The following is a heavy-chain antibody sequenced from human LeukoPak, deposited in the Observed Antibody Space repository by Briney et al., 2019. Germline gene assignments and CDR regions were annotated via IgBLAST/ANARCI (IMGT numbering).Heavy chain of an antibody. D-gene: IGHD3-3*02. CDR2: ISWNSGSI. CDR3: AKDFSRDEYYFDY. CDR1: GFTFDDYA. V-gene: IGHV3-9*01. J-gene: IGHJ4*02. Sequence: GGSLRLSCAASGFTFDDYAMHWVRQAPGKGLEWVSGISWNSGSIGYADSVKGRFTISRDNAKNSLYLQMNSLRAEDTALYYCAKDFSRDEYYFDYWGQGTLVTVSS.